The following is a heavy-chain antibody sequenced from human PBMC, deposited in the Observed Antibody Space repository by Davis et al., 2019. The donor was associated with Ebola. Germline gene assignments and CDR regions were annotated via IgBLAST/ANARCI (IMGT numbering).Heavy chain of an antibody. Sequence: AASVKVSCMASGYTFTSYGISWVRQAPGQGLEWMGWISAYNGNTNYAQKLQGRVTMTTDTSTSTAYMELRSLRSDDTAVYYCARDPKTTVTTRHWFDPWGQGTLVTVSS. CDR1: GYTFTSYG. V-gene: IGHV1-18*01. D-gene: IGHD4-17*01. CDR3: ARDPKTTVTTRHWFDP. CDR2: ISAYNGNT. J-gene: IGHJ5*02.